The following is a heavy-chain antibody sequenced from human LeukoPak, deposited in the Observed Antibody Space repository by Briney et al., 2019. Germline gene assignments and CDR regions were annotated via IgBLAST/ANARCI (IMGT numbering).Heavy chain of an antibody. CDR1: GFTFSSYN. V-gene: IGHV3-21*01. J-gene: IGHJ4*02. CDR3: ARIIGDRGGFDY. D-gene: IGHD2-21*02. Sequence: GGSLRLSCAASGFTFSSYNINWVRQAPEKGLEWVSYISSSSSNIYYADSVKGRFTISRDNAKNSLYLQMNSLRTEDTAVYYCARIIGDRGGFDYWGQGTLVTVSS. CDR2: ISSSSSNI.